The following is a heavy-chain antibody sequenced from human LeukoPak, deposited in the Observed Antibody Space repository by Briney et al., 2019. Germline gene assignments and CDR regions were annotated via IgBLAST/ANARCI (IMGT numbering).Heavy chain of an antibody. D-gene: IGHD5-24*01. CDR2: IYSGGST. J-gene: IGHJ6*02. CDR1: GFTVSSNY. Sequence: PGGSLRLSCAASGFTVSSNYMSWVRQAPGKGLEWVSVIYSGGSTYYADSVKGRFTISRDNSKNTLYLQMNSLRAEDTVVYYCARAGSGGATINYYYYGMDVWGQGTTVTVSS. CDR3: ARAGSGGATINYYYYGMDV. V-gene: IGHV3-66*01.